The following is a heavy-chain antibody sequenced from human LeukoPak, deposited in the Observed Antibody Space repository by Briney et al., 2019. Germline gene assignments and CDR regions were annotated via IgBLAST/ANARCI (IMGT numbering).Heavy chain of an antibody. Sequence: PGGSLRLSCAASGFTFSSYSVNWVRQAPGKGLEWVSSISSSSSYIYYADSVKGRFTISRDNAKNSLYLQMNSLRAEDTAVYYCARDSERGGDYDYWGQGTLVTVSS. D-gene: IGHD4-17*01. CDR3: ARDSERGGDYDY. J-gene: IGHJ4*02. CDR1: GFTFSSYS. V-gene: IGHV3-21*01. CDR2: ISSSSSYI.